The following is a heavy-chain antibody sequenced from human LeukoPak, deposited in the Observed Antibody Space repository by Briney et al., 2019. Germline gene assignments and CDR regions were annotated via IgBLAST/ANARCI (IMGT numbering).Heavy chain of an antibody. CDR1: GFIVSSNY. V-gene: IGHV3-53*01. Sequence: GGSLRLSCVASGFIVSSNYINWVRQAPGKGLEWISILYSGGTAFYADSVKGRFTVSRDNSKNTLYLQMNSLRAEDTAVYYCAKRSNDPHYFYYYGMDVWGQGTTVTVSS. D-gene: IGHD2-8*01. J-gene: IGHJ6*02. CDR2: LYSGGTA. CDR3: AKRSNDPHYFYYYGMDV.